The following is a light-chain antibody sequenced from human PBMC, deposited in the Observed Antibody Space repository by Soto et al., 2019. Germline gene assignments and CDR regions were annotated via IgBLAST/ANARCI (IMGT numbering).Light chain of an antibody. V-gene: IGKV3-20*01. CDR3: QQYNNWPRT. CDR1: QSVSSNF. CDR2: DAS. Sequence: EIVLTQSPGTLSLSPGERATLSCRASQSVSSNFLAWYQQKPGQTPRLLIYDASSRATGIPDRFSGSGSGTDFTLTISSLQSEDFAVYYCQQYNNWPRTFGQGTRLEI. J-gene: IGKJ5*01.